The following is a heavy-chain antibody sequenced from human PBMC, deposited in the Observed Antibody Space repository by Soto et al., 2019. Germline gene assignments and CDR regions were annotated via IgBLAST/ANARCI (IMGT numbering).Heavy chain of an antibody. D-gene: IGHD2-21*02. Sequence: QVQLQESGPGLVKPSETLSLTCTVSGCSISNYYWSWIRQPPGKGLEWIAYIYYSGSTNYHPSLPSRVTISVDTSKNQFSLQLSSVTAADTAVDYCARGGWRLIDYWGHGTLVNVSS. CDR3: ARGGWRLIDY. CDR1: GCSISNYY. CDR2: IYYSGST. V-gene: IGHV4-59*12. J-gene: IGHJ4*01.